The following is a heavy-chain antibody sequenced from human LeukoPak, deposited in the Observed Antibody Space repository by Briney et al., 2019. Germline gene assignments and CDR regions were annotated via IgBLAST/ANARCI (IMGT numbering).Heavy chain of an antibody. CDR3: AKTRFEYCSSTSCYAGSWFDP. D-gene: IGHD2-2*01. CDR1: GFTFSSYA. J-gene: IGHJ5*02. CDR2: ISGSGGST. Sequence: GGSLRLSCAASGFTFSSYAMSWVRQAPGKGLEWVSAISGSGGSTYYANSVKGRFTISRDNSKNTLYLQMNSLRAEDTAVYYCAKTRFEYCSSTSCYAGSWFDPWGQGTLVTVSS. V-gene: IGHV3-23*01.